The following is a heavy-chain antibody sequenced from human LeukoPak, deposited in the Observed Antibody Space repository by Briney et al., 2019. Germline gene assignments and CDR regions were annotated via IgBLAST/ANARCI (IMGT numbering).Heavy chain of an antibody. CDR3: AREAYGDNYFDY. CDR1: GFTFSRYW. V-gene: IGHV3-7*05. Sequence: GGSLRLSCAASGFTFSRYWMSWVRQAPGGGLEWVANISHDGGVKYYADSVKGRFTISRDNAKTSLFLQMNSLRIEDTAVYYCAREAYGDNYFDYWGRGTLVTVAS. J-gene: IGHJ4*02. CDR2: ISHDGGVK. D-gene: IGHD4-17*01.